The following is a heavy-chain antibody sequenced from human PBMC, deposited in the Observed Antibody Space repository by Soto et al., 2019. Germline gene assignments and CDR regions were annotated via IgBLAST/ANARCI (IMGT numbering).Heavy chain of an antibody. CDR2: INHSGIT. CDR1: GGSFSGYY. CDR3: ARGGSGWKALNWFDP. Sequence: SETLSLTCAVYGGSFSGYYWSWIRQTPGKGLEWIGEINHSGITNFNPSLKSRVTISVDTSKNQFSLKLSSVTAADTAVYYCARGGSGWKALNWFDPWGQGIMVTVSS. J-gene: IGHJ5*02. V-gene: IGHV4-34*01. D-gene: IGHD6-19*01.